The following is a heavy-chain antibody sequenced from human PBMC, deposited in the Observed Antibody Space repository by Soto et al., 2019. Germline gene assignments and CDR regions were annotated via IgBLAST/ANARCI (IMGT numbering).Heavy chain of an antibody. V-gene: IGHV4-34*01. CDR1: VGSFSGYY. J-gene: IGHJ4*02. D-gene: IGHD2-15*01. Sequence: SENLSLTCAVYVGSFSGYYWSWIRQPPGKGLEWTGEINHSGSTNYNPSLKSRVTISVDTSKNQFSLKLSSVTAADTAVYYCARGRWQLPAGYWGQGTMVTVSS. CDR2: INHSGST. CDR3: ARGRWQLPAGY.